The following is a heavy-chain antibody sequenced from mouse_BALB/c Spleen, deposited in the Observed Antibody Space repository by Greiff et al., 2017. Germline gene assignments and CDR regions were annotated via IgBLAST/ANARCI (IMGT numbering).Heavy chain of an antibody. CDR1: GFTLSSYA. CDR2: ISSGGST. CDR3: ARGGESVYFDY. J-gene: IGHJ2*01. V-gene: IGHV5-6-5*01. Sequence: EVKLEESGGGLVKPGGSLKLSCAASGFTLSSYALSWVRQTPEKRLEWVASISSGGSTYYPDSVKGRFTISRDNARNILYLQMSSLRSEDTAMYYCARGGESVYFDYWGQGTTLTVSS.